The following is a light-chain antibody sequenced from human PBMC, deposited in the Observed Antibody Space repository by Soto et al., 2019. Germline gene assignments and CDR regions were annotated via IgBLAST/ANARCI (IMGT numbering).Light chain of an antibody. CDR2: LGS. CDR1: QSLLHSNGNIY. CDR3: MQAIPARRT. V-gene: IGKV2-28*01. Sequence: DIVLTQSPLSLPVTPGEPASIYCRSSQSLLHSNGNIYLDWYLQKPGQSPQLLIYLGSIRASGVPDRFSGSGSGTNFTRKITRVEAEDVGVYYCMQAIPARRTFGLGNTVEIK. J-gene: IGKJ1*01.